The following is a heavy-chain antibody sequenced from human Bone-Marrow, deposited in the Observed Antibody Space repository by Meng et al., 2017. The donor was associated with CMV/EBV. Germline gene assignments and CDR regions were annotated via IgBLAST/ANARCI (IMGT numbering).Heavy chain of an antibody. CDR1: GGTFSSYT. V-gene: IGHV1-69*02. CDR3: ARRLLMATGFWSGPGYHGMDV. J-gene: IGHJ6*02. CDR2: IIPILGIA. D-gene: IGHD3-3*01. Sequence: SVKVSCKASGGTFSSYTISWVRQAPGQGLEWMGRIIPILGIANYAQKFQGRVTITADKSTSTAYMELSSLRSEDTAVYYCARRLLMATGFWSGPGYHGMDVWGQGTMVTVSS.